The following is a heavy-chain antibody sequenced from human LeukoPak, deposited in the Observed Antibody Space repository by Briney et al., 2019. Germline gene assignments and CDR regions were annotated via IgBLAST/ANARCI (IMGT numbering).Heavy chain of an antibody. Sequence: GGTLRLSCAASGFTFSSYGMSWVRQAPGKGLEWVSAISGSGGSTYYADSVKGRFTISRDNSKNTLYLQMNSLRAEDTAVYYCAKYHDYGELRCDFDYWGQGTLVTVSS. D-gene: IGHD4-17*01. CDR1: GFTFSSYG. V-gene: IGHV3-23*01. CDR3: AKYHDYGELRCDFDY. J-gene: IGHJ4*02. CDR2: ISGSGGST.